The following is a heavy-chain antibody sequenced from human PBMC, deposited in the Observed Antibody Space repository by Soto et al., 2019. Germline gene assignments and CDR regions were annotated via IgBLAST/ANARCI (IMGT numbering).Heavy chain of an antibody. CDR3: AREAAAGHEALGGDYYFDY. Sequence: GGSLRLSCAASGFTFSSYAMHWVRQAPGKGLEYVSAISSNGGSTYYADSVKGRFTISRDNSKNTLYLQMGSLRAEDMAVYYCAREAAAGHEALGGDYYFDYWGQ. D-gene: IGHD6-13*01. CDR1: GFTFSSYA. V-gene: IGHV3-64*02. J-gene: IGHJ4*02. CDR2: ISSNGGST.